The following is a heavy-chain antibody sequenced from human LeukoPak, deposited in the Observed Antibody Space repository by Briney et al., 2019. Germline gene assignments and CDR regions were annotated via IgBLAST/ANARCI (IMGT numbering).Heavy chain of an antibody. V-gene: IGHV4-39*07. J-gene: IGHJ4*02. D-gene: IGHD6-19*01. Sequence: SETLSLTCTVSGGSISSSSYYWGWNRQPPGKGLEWIGSIYYSGSTYYNPSLKSRVTISVDTSKNQFSLTLASVTAADTAVYYCASMYTSAHYWGQGTLVTVSP. CDR2: IYYSGST. CDR3: ASMYTSAHY. CDR1: GGSISSSSYY.